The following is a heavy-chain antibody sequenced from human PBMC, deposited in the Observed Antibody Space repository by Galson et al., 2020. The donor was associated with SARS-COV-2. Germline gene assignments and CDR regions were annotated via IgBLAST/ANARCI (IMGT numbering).Heavy chain of an antibody. CDR3: AGRVAGAGSLHI. CDR1: GDTVSSNSAA. Sequence: SQTLSLTCAISGDTVSSNSAAWNWIRQSPSRGLEWLGRTYYRSQWSTDYAVSVKSRITINPDTSKNQFSLQLNSVTPEDTAIYYCAGRVAGAGSLHIWGQGTMVIVSS. D-gene: IGHD6-13*01. V-gene: IGHV6-1*01. CDR2: TYYRSQWST. J-gene: IGHJ3*02.